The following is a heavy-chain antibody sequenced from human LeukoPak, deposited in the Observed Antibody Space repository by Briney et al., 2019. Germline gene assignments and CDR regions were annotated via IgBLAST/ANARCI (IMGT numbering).Heavy chain of an antibody. CDR2: VFTSGTT. V-gene: IGHV4-4*07. Sequence: SETLSLTCSVPGDSMTTFDWSWIRQPAGKGLEWVGQVFTSGTTAYSASLKSRLTISLDKSNNQVSLKLISVTAADTAVYYCAGPRPTGWYYFDSWGQGALVIVSS. J-gene: IGHJ4*02. D-gene: IGHD6-19*01. CDR1: GDSMTTFD. CDR3: AGPRPTGWYYFDS.